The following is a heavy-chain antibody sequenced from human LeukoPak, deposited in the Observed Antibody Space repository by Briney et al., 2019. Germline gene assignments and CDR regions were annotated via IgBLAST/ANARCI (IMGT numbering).Heavy chain of an antibody. CDR1: GGSISSFY. CDR3: ARGGFYCGGDCYVDY. CDR2: IYYSGST. J-gene: IGHJ4*02. V-gene: IGHV4-59*12. Sequence: SETLSLTCTVSGGSISSFYWSWIRKPPGKGLEWIGYIYYSGSTNYNPSLKSRVTISVDTSKNQFSLRLSSVTAADTAVYYCARGGFYCGGDCYVDYWGQGTLVTVSS. D-gene: IGHD2-21*02.